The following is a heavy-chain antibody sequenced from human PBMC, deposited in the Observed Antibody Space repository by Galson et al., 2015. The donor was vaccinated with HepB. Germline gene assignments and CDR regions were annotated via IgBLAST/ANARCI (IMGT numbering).Heavy chain of an antibody. CDR2: ISGSGGST. Sequence: SLRLSCAASGFTFSRYAMSWVRQAPGKGLEWVSAISGSGGSTYYADSVKGRFTISRDNSKNTLYLQMNSLRAEDTAVYYCAKGGPRYCDWLLYSRELFDYWGQGTLVTVSS. CDR1: GFTFSRYA. CDR3: AKGGPRYCDWLLYSRELFDY. V-gene: IGHV3-23*01. D-gene: IGHD3-9*01. J-gene: IGHJ4*02.